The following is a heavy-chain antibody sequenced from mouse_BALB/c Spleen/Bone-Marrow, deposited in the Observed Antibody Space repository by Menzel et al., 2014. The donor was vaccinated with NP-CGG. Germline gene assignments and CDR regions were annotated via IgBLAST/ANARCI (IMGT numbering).Heavy chain of an antibody. CDR2: INPGSGGT. CDR1: GHAFTNYL. CDR3: ARRNRDYYAMDY. V-gene: IGHV1-54*01. Sequence: QVQLQQSGAELVRPGTSVKVSCKASGHAFTNYLLEWVKQRPGQGLEWIGVINPGSGGTKYNEKFKGKATLTVDKSSSTAYMWLSSLTSDDSAVYFCARRNRDYYAMDYWGQGTSVTVSS. J-gene: IGHJ4*01.